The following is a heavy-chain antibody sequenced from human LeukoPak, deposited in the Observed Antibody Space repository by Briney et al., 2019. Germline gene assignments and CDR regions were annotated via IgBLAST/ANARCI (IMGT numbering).Heavy chain of an antibody. CDR3: ARGLDYYDSSGLFDY. D-gene: IGHD3-22*01. CDR1: GYTFTSYG. J-gene: IGHJ4*02. CDR2: ISAYNGNT. V-gene: IGHV1-18*01. Sequence: GASVKVSCKASGYTFTSYGISWVRQAPGQWLEWMGWISAYNGNTNYAQKLQGRVTMTTDTSTSTAYMELRSLRSDDTAVYYCARGLDYYDSSGLFDYWGQGTLVTVSS.